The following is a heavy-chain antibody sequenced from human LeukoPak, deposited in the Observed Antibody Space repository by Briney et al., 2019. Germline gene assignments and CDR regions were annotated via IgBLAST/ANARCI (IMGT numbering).Heavy chain of an antibody. CDR3: ARGYCTATSCYFPLKGFDP. D-gene: IGHD2-2*01. CDR2: IYYTGRT. V-gene: IGHV4-31*03. J-gene: IGHJ5*02. CDR1: GGSINSGGYY. Sequence: SQTLSLTCTVSGGSINSGGYYWNWIRQHPGKGLAWIGYIYYTGRTFYNPSLKSRVAMSVDTSKNQFSLRLSSVTAADTAVYYCARGYCTATSCYFPLKGFDPWGQGTLVTVSS.